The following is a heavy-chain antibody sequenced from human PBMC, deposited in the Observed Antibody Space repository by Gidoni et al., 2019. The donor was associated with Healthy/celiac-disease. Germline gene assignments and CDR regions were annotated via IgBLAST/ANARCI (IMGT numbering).Heavy chain of an antibody. CDR2: ISYDGSNK. V-gene: IGHV3-30*18. Sequence: QVQLVESGGALFQPGRSLSLSCAASGFTFGSYGMHWVLQAPGKGLEWVAVISYDGSNKYYADSVKGRFTISRDNSKNTLYLQMNSLRAEDTAVYYCAKDGPSIVGATGDYWGQGTLVTVSS. D-gene: IGHD1-26*01. CDR1: GFTFGSYG. CDR3: AKDGPSIVGATGDY. J-gene: IGHJ4*02.